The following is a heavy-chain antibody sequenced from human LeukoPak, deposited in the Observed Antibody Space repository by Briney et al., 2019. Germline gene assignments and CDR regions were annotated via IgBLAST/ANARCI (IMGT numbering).Heavy chain of an antibody. D-gene: IGHD1-7*01. CDR3: ARGAGITGTNWVRLDHFDF. Sequence: ASVKVSCKASGGTFSSYAISWVRQAPGQGLEWMGRINPNRGDTNYAQKFQGRVTMTMDKSISTAYMGLTRLSSDDRAVYYCARGAGITGTNWVRLDHFDFWGQGTLVTVSS. J-gene: IGHJ4*02. CDR1: GGTFSSYA. V-gene: IGHV1-2*06. CDR2: INPNRGDT.